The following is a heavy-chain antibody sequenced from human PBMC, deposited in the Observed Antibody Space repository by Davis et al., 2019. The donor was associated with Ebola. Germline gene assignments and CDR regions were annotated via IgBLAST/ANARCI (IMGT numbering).Heavy chain of an antibody. CDR3: VRGDYAYFDN. D-gene: IGHD4-17*01. J-gene: IGHJ4*02. Sequence: GESLKTSCAASGFTLSSHPMHWVRQAPGKGLEWVAVISYDGTTKYYVDPVKGRFTTSRDTSKNTVYLQMNSLSVEDTAIYFCVRGDYAYFDNWGQGTLVTVSS. CDR2: ISYDGTTK. CDR1: GFTLSSHP. V-gene: IGHV3-30*04.